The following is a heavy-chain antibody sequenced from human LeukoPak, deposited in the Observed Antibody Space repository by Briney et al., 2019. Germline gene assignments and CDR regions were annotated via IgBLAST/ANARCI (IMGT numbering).Heavy chain of an antibody. J-gene: IGHJ4*02. CDR2: INPNSGGT. CDR3: AREFRTYYDFWSGFYIFEY. D-gene: IGHD3-3*01. CDR1: GYTFTGYY. V-gene: IGHV1-2*02. Sequence: ASVKVSCKASGYTFTGYYMHWVRQAPGQGLEWMGWINPNSGGTNYAQKFQGRVTMTRDTSISTAYMELSRLRSDDTAVYYCAREFRTYYDFWSGFYIFEYWGQGTLVTVSS.